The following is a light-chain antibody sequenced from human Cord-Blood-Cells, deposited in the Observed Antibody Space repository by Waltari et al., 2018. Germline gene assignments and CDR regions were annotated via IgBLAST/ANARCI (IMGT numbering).Light chain of an antibody. Sequence: QSALNQTPSETGSPGPSITLSCTGTSRDLGGYTYLSWYQQHPGKAPKLMIYDVSNRPSGVSNRFSCSKSGSTASLTISGLQAEDEADYYCSSYTSSSTVVFGGGTKLTVL. CDR1: SRDLGGYTY. J-gene: IGLJ2*01. V-gene: IGLV2-14*01. CDR3: SSYTSSSTVV. CDR2: DVS.